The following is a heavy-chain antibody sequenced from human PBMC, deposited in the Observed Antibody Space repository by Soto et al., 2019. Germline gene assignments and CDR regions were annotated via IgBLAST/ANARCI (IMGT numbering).Heavy chain of an antibody. CDR1: GGSFSSGGYC. V-gene: IGHV4-31*03. D-gene: IGHD2-8*02. Sequence: PSETLSLTYSVAGGSFSSGGYCWSWIRQLPGKGLEWIGYIYYSGSTYYNPSLKSRFTISLDTSKNQFSLKLSSVTAADTAVYYCARATSFSGHHGYWGQGTLVTVAS. CDR3: ARATSFSGHHGY. CDR2: IYYSGST. J-gene: IGHJ4*02.